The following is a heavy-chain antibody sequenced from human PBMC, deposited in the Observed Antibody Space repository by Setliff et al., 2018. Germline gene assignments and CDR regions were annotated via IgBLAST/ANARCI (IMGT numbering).Heavy chain of an antibody. J-gene: IGHJ4*02. CDR3: TRGGYDSGV. CDR1: GYSFSNFW. V-gene: IGHV5-10-1*01. D-gene: IGHD6-25*01. CDR2: IEPTDSYT. Sequence: PGESLKISCKASGYSFSNFWINWVRQLPGKGQEWMGRIEPTDSYTNYSPSFQGHVTISIDKSITTAYLHWSSLKASDTAMYYCTRGGYDSGVWGQGTLVTVS.